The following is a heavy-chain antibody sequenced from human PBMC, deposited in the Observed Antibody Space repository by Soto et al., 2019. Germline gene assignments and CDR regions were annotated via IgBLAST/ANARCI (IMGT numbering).Heavy chain of an antibody. Sequence: QVQLVQSGAEVKKPGSSVKVSCKASGGTFSSYAVSWVRQAPGQGLEWVGEIIPMYGMPNLAHRFQGRVTVPADESTSTVYMEVSSLRSEDTAIYYCARVKENCSTTSCYKFFDFWGQGTLVTVSS. CDR1: GGTFSSYA. CDR2: IIPMYGMP. J-gene: IGHJ4*02. CDR3: ARVKENCSTTSCYKFFDF. D-gene: IGHD2-2*02. V-gene: IGHV1-69*01.